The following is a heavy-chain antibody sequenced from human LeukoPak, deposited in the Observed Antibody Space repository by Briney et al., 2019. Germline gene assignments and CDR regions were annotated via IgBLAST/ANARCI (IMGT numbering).Heavy chain of an antibody. D-gene: IGHD5-24*01. CDR3: ARLVLHEGDGYNYDY. CDR2: ISAYNGNT. J-gene: IGHJ4*02. V-gene: IGHV1-18*01. CDR1: GYTFTSYG. Sequence: ASVKVSCKASGYTFTSYGISWVRQAPGQGLEWMGWISAYNGNTNYAQKLQGRVTMTTDTSTSTAYMELRSLRSDDTAVYYCARLVLHEGDGYNYDYWGREPWSPSPQ.